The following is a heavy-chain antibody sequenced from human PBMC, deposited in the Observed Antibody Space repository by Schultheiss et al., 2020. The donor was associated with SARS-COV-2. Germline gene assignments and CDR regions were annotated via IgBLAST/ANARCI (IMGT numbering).Heavy chain of an antibody. V-gene: IGHV3-23*01. J-gene: IGHJ3*02. CDR3: ARYCSSTSCSWGAFDI. Sequence: GESLKISCAASGFTFSSYAMSWVRQAPGKGLEWVSAISGSGGSTYYADSVKGRFTISRDNSKNTLYLQMNSLRAEDTAVYYCARYCSSTSCSWGAFDIWGQGTMVTVSS. D-gene: IGHD2-2*01. CDR1: GFTFSSYA. CDR2: ISGSGGST.